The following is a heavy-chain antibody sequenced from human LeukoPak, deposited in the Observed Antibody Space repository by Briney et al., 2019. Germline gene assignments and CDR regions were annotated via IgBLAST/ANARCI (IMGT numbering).Heavy chain of an antibody. CDR1: GGSISSYY. V-gene: IGHV4-59*12. CDR2: IYYSGST. CDR3: ARLFYVRKQWLSYYYYYYYMDV. J-gene: IGHJ6*03. Sequence: SETLSLTCTVSGGSISSYYWSWIRQPPGKGLEWIGYIYYSGSTNYNPSLKSRVTISVDTSKNQFSLKLSSVTAADTAVYYCARLFYVRKQWLSYYYYYYYMDVWGKGTTVTISS. D-gene: IGHD6-19*01.